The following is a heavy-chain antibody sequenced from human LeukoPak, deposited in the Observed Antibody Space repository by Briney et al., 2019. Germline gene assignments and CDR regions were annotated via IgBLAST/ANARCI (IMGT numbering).Heavy chain of an antibody. CDR2: ILGNGSSI. CDR1: GFTFSSYE. J-gene: IGHJ4*02. CDR3: ARGARY. Sequence: PGGSLRLSCAASGFTFSSYEMNWVRRAPGKGLEWVSYILGNGSSIYYADSVKGRFIISRDNAKKSLFLQMNNLRAEDTAVYYCARGARYWGQGTLVTVSS. V-gene: IGHV3-48*03.